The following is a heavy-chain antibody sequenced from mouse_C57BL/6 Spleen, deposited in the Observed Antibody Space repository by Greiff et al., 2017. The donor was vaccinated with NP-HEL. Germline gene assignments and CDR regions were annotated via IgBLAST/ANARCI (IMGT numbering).Heavy chain of an antibody. D-gene: IGHD2-3*01. V-gene: IGHV5-16*01. Sequence: EVQVVESEGGLVQPGSSMKLSCTASGFTFSDYYMAWVRQVPEKGLEWVANINYDGSSTYYLDSLKSRFIISRDNAKNILYLQMSSLKSEDTATYYCARGGYDGYYSYYAMDYWGQGTSVTVSS. J-gene: IGHJ4*01. CDR2: INYDGSST. CDR3: ARGGYDGYYSYYAMDY. CDR1: GFTFSDYY.